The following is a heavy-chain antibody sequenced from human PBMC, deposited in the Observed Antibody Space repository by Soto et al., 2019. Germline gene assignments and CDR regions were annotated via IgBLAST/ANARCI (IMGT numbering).Heavy chain of an antibody. J-gene: IGHJ4*02. CDR2: ISTTSGAI. V-gene: IGHV3-48*03. D-gene: IGHD3-10*01. CDR1: GFTFSSYE. CDR3: ARDRLSMVGGITYFFDY. Sequence: GGSLRLSCEGSGFTFSSYEMNWVRQAPGKGLEWISYISTTSGAIFYADSVKGRFTISRDNSKNSLYLQMNSLRAEDTAVYYCARDRLSMVGGITYFFDYWGQGTPVTAPQ.